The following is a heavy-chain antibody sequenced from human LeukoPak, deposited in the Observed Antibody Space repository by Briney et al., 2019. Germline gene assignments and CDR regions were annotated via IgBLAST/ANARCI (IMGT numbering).Heavy chain of an antibody. CDR1: GGSISSGGYS. CDR2: IYHSGST. CDR3: ARTYGSYLDYFDY. Sequence: PSGTLSLTCAVSGGSISSGGYSWSWIRQPPGKGLEWIGYIYHSGSTYYNPSLKSRVTISVDRSKNQFSLKLSSVTAADTAVYYCARTYGSYLDYFDYWGQGTLVTVSS. D-gene: IGHD1-26*01. J-gene: IGHJ4*02. V-gene: IGHV4-30-2*01.